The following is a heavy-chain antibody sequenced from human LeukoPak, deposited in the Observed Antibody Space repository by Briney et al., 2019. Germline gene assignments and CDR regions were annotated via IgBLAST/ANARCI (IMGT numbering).Heavy chain of an antibody. Sequence: ASVKVSCKASGYTFTGYYMHWVRQAPGQGLEWMGWINPNSGGTNYAQKFQGRVTMTRDTSTSTVYMELSSLRSEDTAVYYCARDQGLPHYYYYGMDVWGQGTTVTVSS. CDR2: INPNSGGT. V-gene: IGHV1-2*02. CDR1: GYTFTGYY. J-gene: IGHJ6*02. CDR3: ARDQGLPHYYYYGMDV.